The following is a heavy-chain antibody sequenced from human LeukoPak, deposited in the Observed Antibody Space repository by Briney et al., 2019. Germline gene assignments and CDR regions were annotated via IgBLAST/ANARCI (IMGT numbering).Heavy chain of an antibody. CDR2: INTDGSST. V-gene: IGHV3-74*01. D-gene: IGHD2-2*01. CDR3: ARDLGYCSSTSCSGLDY. Sequence: GGSLRLSCAASGSTFSSYWMHWVRQAPGKGLVWVSRINTDGSSTRYADSVKGRFTISRDNAKNTLYLQMNSLRAEDTAVYYCARDLGYCSSTSCSGLDYWGQGTLVTVSS. CDR1: GSTFSSYW. J-gene: IGHJ4*02.